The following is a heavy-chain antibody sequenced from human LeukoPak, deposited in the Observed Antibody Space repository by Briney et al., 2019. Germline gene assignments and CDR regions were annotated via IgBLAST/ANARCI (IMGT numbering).Heavy chain of an antibody. D-gene: IGHD2-2*01. CDR1: GGTFSSYA. CDR3: ATALILGYCRSTSCKEVADPFDI. Sequence: SVKVSFKASGGTFSSYAISWVRQAPGQGLEWMGGIIPILGTANYAHEFQGRVTITTNKSTGTVYMALTSMTSEDTDVYYCATALILGYCRSTSCKEVADPFDIWGQGTMVTVSS. CDR2: IIPILGTA. J-gene: IGHJ3*02. V-gene: IGHV1-69*05.